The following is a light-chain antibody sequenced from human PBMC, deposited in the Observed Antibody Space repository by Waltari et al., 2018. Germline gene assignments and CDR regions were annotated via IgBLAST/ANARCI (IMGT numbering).Light chain of an antibody. CDR3: QQSYTTVRT. CDR1: QSITDS. CDR2: AAS. Sequence: XMXQXPXXLSASVXDGVTITCRASQSITDSLNWYQQKPGKAPKLLIYAASNLQNGVPSRFSGSGSGTDFTLTINSLQPEDFATYYCQQSYTTVRTFGLGTKVEI. V-gene: IGKV1-39*01. J-gene: IGKJ1*01.